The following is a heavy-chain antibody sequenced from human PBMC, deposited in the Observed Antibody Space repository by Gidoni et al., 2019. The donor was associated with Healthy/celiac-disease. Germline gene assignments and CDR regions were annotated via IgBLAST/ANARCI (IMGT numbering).Heavy chain of an antibody. CDR3: ARFPGEEDIVVVPAAPTPSWYFDL. J-gene: IGHJ2*01. V-gene: IGHV4-34*01. CDR2: INHSGST. D-gene: IGHD2-2*01. CDR1: GGSFSGYY. Sequence: QVQLQQWGAGLLKPSETLSLTCAVYGGSFSGYYWSWLRQPPGKGLEWIGEINHSGSTNYNPSLKSRVTISVDTSKNQFSLKLSSVTAADTAVYYCARFPGEEDIVVVPAAPTPSWYFDLWGRGTLVTVSS.